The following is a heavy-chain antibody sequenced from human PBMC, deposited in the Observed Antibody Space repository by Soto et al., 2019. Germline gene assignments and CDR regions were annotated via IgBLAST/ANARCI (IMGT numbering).Heavy chain of an antibody. Sequence: QVQLVQSGAEVKKPGSSVKLSCKASGGTFSSYTISWVRQAPGQGLEWMGRIIPILGIANYAQKFQGRVTITADKSTSTAYMELSSLRSEDTAVYYCARDYGDYPGYYYYGMDVWGQGTTVTVSS. CDR2: IIPILGIA. CDR3: ARDYGDYPGYYYYGMDV. V-gene: IGHV1-69*08. D-gene: IGHD4-17*01. J-gene: IGHJ6*02. CDR1: GGTFSSYT.